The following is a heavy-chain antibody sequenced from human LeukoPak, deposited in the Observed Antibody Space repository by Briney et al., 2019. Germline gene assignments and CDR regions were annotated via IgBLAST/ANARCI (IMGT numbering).Heavy chain of an antibody. CDR3: ARGNWNGRRYLDL. V-gene: IGHV4-34*01. J-gene: IGHJ2*01. D-gene: IGHD1-20*01. CDR1: GGSFSGYH. Sequence: SGTLSLTCAVYGGSFSGYHWSWIRQPPGKGLEWIGEISHSGITNYKPSLKSRVTIAVDTSKNQLSLKLSSVTAADTAVYYCARGNWNGRRYLDLWGRGTLVTVSS. CDR2: ISHSGIT.